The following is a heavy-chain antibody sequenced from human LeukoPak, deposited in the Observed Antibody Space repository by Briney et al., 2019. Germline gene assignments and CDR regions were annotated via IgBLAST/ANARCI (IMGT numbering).Heavy chain of an antibody. D-gene: IGHD2-2*01. CDR3: AKFNTNPGHALDI. Sequence: PGGSLRLSCAASGFTISSFWMTWVRQAPGKGREWLANINHYGCLFSYPFSVKGRFPISRHNAQNSLYLQMNSLRAEDTAIYYCAKFNTNPGHALDIWGQGTMVTVSS. CDR1: GFTISSFW. J-gene: IGHJ3*02. V-gene: IGHV3-7*01. CDR2: INHYGCLF.